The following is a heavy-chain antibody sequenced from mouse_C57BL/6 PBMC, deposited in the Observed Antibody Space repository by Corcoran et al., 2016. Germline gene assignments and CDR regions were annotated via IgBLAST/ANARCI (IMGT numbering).Heavy chain of an antibody. Sequence: EVQLQQSGAELMQPGASDKLSCTASDFYINDYYIHWVKHRTAQGLECSGRIDPKDGETKYAPKFQGKATITEDTSSNTAYLQLSSLASEDPAVYYCASSEYYGSSFDYGGQGTTLTVSS. CDR3: ASSEYYGSSFDY. J-gene: IGHJ2*01. D-gene: IGHD1-1*01. V-gene: IGHV14-2*01. CDR2: IDPKDGET. CDR1: DFYINDYY.